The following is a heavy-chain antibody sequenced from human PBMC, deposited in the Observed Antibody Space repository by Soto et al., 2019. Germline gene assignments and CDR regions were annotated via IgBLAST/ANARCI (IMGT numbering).Heavy chain of an antibody. Sequence: QVQLVESGGGVVQPGRSLRLSCAASGFTFSSYGMHWVRQAPGKGLEWVAVIWYDGSNKYYADSVKGRFTISRDNSKNTLYLQMNSLRAEDTAVYYCARDGRAYYGDYPFDYWGQGTLVTVSS. CDR2: IWYDGSNK. V-gene: IGHV3-33*01. CDR1: GFTFSSYG. CDR3: ARDGRAYYGDYPFDY. J-gene: IGHJ4*02. D-gene: IGHD4-17*01.